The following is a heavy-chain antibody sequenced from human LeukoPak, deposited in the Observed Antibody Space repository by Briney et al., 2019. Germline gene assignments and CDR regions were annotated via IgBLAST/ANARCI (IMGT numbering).Heavy chain of an antibody. J-gene: IGHJ4*02. CDR2: IYYSGST. CDR3: ARRLSIVGATYFDY. V-gene: IGHV4-59*08. Sequence: SETLSLTCTVSGGSISSYYWSWIRQPPGKGLEWIGYIYYSGSTNYNPSLKSRVTISVDTSENQFSLKLSSVTAADTAVYYCARRLSIVGATYFDYWGQGTLVTVSS. CDR1: GGSISSYY. D-gene: IGHD1-26*01.